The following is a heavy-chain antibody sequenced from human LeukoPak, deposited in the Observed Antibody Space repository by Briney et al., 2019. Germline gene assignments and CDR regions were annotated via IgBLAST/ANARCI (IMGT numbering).Heavy chain of an antibody. CDR3: ARDPRSSSSYYYGMDV. Sequence: SETLSLTCAVYGGSFSGYYWSWIRQPPGKGLEWIGEINHSGSTNYNPSLKSRVTISVDTSKNQFSLKLSSVTAADTAVYYCARDPRSSSSYYYGMDVWGQGTTVTVSS. V-gene: IGHV4-34*01. CDR2: INHSGST. J-gene: IGHJ6*02. CDR1: GGSFSGYY. D-gene: IGHD6-6*01.